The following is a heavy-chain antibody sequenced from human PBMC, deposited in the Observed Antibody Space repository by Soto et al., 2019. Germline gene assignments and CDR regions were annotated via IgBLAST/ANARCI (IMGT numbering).Heavy chain of an antibody. CDR2: IYWDDDK. D-gene: IGHD2-15*01. CDR1: GFSLRISGVG. J-gene: IGHJ3*02. CDR3: AHSATVSDAFDI. V-gene: IGHV2-5*02. Sequence: QITLKESGPTLVKPTQTLTLTCTFSGFSLRISGVGVGWIRQPPGKALEWLALIYWDDDKRYSPSLKSRLTIPKAXSKNQVVLTMTNMDPVDTATYYCAHSATVSDAFDIWGQGTMVTVSS.